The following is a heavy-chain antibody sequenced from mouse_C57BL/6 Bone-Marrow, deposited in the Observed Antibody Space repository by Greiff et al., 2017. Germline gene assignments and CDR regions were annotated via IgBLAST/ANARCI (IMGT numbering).Heavy chain of an antibody. CDR2: IRNKANNHAT. CDR3: TSPDGYYLSYWYFDV. V-gene: IGHV6-6*01. J-gene: IGHJ1*03. CDR1: GFTFSDAW. D-gene: IGHD2-3*01. Sequence: EVKVEESGGGLVQPGGSMKLSCAASGFTFSDAWMDWVRQSPEKGLEWVAEIRNKANNHATYYAESVKGRFTISRDDSKSSVYLQMNSLRAEDTGIYYCTSPDGYYLSYWYFDVWGTGTTVTVSS.